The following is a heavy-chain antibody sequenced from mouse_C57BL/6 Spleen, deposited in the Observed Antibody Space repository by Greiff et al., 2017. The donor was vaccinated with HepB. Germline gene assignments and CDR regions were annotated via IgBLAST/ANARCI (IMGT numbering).Heavy chain of an antibody. CDR3: TFITTVVATVDAMDY. CDR2: IRLKSDNYAT. D-gene: IGHD1-1*01. V-gene: IGHV6-3*01. J-gene: IGHJ4*01. Sequence: EVKLMESGGGLVQPGGSMKLSCVASGFTFSNYWMNWVRQSPEKGLEWVAQIRLKSDNYATHYAESVKGRFTISRDDSKSSVYLQMNNLRAEDTGIYYCTFITTVVATVDAMDYWGQGTSVTVSS. CDR1: GFTFSNYW.